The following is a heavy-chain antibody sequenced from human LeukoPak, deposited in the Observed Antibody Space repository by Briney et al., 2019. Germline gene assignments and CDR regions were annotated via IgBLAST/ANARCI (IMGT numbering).Heavy chain of an antibody. CDR1: GYTFTCYG. Sequence: ASVKVSFKSSGYTFTCYGIGWVRQPPAPGLEWMGWINTYNGNTNNAHKLQGRVTITTDTSTSTAYMELRSLRSDDTAVYYCARTSHCSSTSCYSGWFDPWGQGTLVTVSS. J-gene: IGHJ5*02. D-gene: IGHD2-2*01. CDR3: ARTSHCSSTSCYSGWFDP. CDR2: INTYNGNT. V-gene: IGHV1-18*01.